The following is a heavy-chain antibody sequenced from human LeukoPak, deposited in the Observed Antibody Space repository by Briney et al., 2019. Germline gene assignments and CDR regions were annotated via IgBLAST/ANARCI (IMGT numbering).Heavy chain of an antibody. CDR3: AKGYDSSGYY. Sequence: GGSLRLSCAASGFTFSSYAMSWVRQAPGKELEWVSGISGSGGSADYADSVKGRFTVSRDNSKNTLYLQMNSLRAEDTAVYYCAKGYDSSGYYWGQGTLVTVSS. V-gene: IGHV3-23*01. CDR2: ISGSGGSA. CDR1: GFTFSSYA. J-gene: IGHJ4*02. D-gene: IGHD3-22*01.